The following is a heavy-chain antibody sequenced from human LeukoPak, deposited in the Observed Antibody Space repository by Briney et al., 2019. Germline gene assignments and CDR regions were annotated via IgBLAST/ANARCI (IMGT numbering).Heavy chain of an antibody. V-gene: IGHV3-53*01. CDR1: GFTVSSNY. D-gene: IGHD5-18*01. J-gene: IGHJ5*02. CDR2: SYSGGST. CDR3: ARVGYGYRLDYNWFDP. Sequence: GGSLRLSCAASGFTVSSNYMSWVRQAPGKGLEWVSVSYSGGSTYYADSVKGRFTISRDNSKNTLYLQMNSLRAEDTAVYYCARVGYGYRLDYNWFDPWGQGTLVTVSS.